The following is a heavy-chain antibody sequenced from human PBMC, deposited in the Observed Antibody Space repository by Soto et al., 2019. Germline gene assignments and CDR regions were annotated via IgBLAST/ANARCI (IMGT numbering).Heavy chain of an antibody. CDR1: GGSISSGGYY. Sequence: TSETLSLTCTVSGGSISSGGYYWSWIRQHPGKGLEWIGYIYYSGSTYYNPSLKSRVTISVDTSKNQFSLKLSSVTAADTAVYYCARVSSSVYNWFDPWGQGTLVTVSS. V-gene: IGHV4-31*03. CDR2: IYYSGST. CDR3: ARVSSSVYNWFDP. J-gene: IGHJ5*02. D-gene: IGHD6-6*01.